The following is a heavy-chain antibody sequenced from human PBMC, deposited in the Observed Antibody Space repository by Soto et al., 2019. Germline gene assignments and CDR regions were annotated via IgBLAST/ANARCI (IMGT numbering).Heavy chain of an antibody. V-gene: IGHV1-3*01. J-gene: IGHJ4*02. CDR1: GYTFTSYA. CDR2: INAGNGNT. CDR3: ARDVPPSPYCSGGSCYFHNYFDY. Sequence: ASVKVSCKASGYTFTSYAMHWVRQAPGQRLEWMGWINAGNGNTKYSQKFQGRVTITRDTSASTAYMELSSLRSEDTAVYYCARDVPPSPYCSGGSCYFHNYFDYWGEGTLVTVS. D-gene: IGHD2-15*01.